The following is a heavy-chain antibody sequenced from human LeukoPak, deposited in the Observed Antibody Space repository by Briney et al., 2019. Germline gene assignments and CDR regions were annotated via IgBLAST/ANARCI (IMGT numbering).Heavy chain of an antibody. CDR1: GGSISSSNYY. D-gene: IGHD3-9*01. CDR2: INYSRST. J-gene: IGHJ4*02. Sequence: PSETLSLTCTVSGGSISSSNYYWGWIRQPPGKGLEWIGSINYSRSTYYNPSLKSRVTISVDTSKNQFSLKLSSVTAADTAVYYCARRNDILTGSVFAYWGQETLVTVSS. CDR3: ARRNDILTGSVFAY. V-gene: IGHV4-39*01.